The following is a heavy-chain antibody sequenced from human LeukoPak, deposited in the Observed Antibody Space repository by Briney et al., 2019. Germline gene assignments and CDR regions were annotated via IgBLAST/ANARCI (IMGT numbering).Heavy chain of an antibody. J-gene: IGHJ4*02. Sequence: PGGSLSLSCAASGFTFSSYGMHWVRQAPGRGLEWVAFIRYDRRNQYYADSVKGRFTISRDNSKNTLYLQMNSLRAEDTAVYYCAKAHSGSRFFDYWGQGTLVTVSS. V-gene: IGHV3-30*02. CDR2: IRYDRRNQ. CDR1: GFTFSSYG. CDR3: AKAHSGSRFFDY. D-gene: IGHD3-10*01.